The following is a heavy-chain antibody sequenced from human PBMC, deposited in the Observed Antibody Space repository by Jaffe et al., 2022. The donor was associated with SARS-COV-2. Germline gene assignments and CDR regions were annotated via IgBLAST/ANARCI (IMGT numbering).Heavy chain of an antibody. D-gene: IGHD3-3*01. Sequence: QVQLVQSGAEVKKPGASVKVSCKASGYTFTSYAMHWVRQAPGQRLEWMGWINAGNGNTKYSQKFQGRVTITRDTSASTAYMELSSLRSEDTAVYYCARGFPAGFGFDYWGQGTLVTVSS. J-gene: IGHJ4*02. CDR1: GYTFTSYA. CDR2: INAGNGNT. V-gene: IGHV1-3*01. CDR3: ARGFPAGFGFDY.